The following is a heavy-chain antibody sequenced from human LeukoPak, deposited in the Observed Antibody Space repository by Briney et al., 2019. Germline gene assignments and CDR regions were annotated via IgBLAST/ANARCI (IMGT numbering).Heavy chain of an antibody. J-gene: IGHJ4*02. CDR2: IYSGGIT. CDR3: AKAACSSTSCSFDY. CDR1: EFAVSNSY. Sequence: GGSLRLSCAGSEFAVSNSYMSWVRQAPGKGLEWVSIIYSGGITYYTDSVKGRFTISRDNSKNTLYLQMNSLRAEDMALYYCAKAACSSTSCSFDYWGQGTLVTVSS. V-gene: IGHV3-53*05. D-gene: IGHD2-2*01.